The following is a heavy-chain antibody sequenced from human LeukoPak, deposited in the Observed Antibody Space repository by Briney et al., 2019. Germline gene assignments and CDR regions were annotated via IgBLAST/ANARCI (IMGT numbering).Heavy chain of an antibody. CDR2: IIPIFGTA. D-gene: IGHD1-26*01. V-gene: IGHV1-69*13. J-gene: IGHJ3*02. Sequence: SVKVSCKASGGTFSSYAISWVRQAPGQGLEWMGGIIPIFGTANYAQKFQGRVTITADESTSTAYMELSSLRSEDTAVYFCAREVGATTGGAFDIWGQGTMVTVSS. CDR1: GGTFSSYA. CDR3: AREVGATTGGAFDI.